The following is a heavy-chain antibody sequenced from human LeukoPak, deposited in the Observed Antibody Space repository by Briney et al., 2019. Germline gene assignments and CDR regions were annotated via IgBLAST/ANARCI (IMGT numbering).Heavy chain of an antibody. J-gene: IGHJ4*02. CDR2: ISGSGGST. V-gene: IGHV3-23*01. CDR1: GFTFSSYA. Sequence: GGSLRLSCAASGFTFSSYAMSWVRQAPGKGLEWVSAISGSGGSTYYADSVKGRFTISRDNSKNTLYLQMNSLRAEDTAVYYCAKYVVVAVAGTCDYWGQGTLVTVSS. CDR3: AKYVVVAVAGTCDY. D-gene: IGHD6-19*01.